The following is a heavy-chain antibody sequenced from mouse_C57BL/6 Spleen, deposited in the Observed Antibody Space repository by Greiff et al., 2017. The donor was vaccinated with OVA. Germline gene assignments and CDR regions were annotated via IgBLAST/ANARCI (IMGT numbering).Heavy chain of an antibody. J-gene: IGHJ3*01. V-gene: IGHV3-6*01. CDR1: GYSITSGYY. Sequence: EVQLQQSGPGLVKPSQSLSLTCSVTGYSITSGYYWNWIRQFPGNKLEWMGYISYDGSNNYNPSLKNRISITRDTSKNQFFLKLNSVTTEDTATYYCARGGYGSSYGFAYWGQGTLVTVSA. CDR2: ISYDGSN. D-gene: IGHD1-1*01. CDR3: ARGGYGSSYGFAY.